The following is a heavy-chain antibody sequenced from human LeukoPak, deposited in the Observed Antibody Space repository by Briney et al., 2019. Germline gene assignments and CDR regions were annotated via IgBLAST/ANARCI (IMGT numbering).Heavy chain of an antibody. CDR1: GYTFTGYY. D-gene: IGHD3-22*01. Sequence: ASVKVSCKASGYTFTGYYMHWVRLAPGQGLEWMGWINPNSGGTNYAQKFQGRVTMTRDTSISTAYMELSRLRSDDTAVYYCAREDLYYYDSSGSEYFQHWGQGTLVTVSS. CDR2: INPNSGGT. J-gene: IGHJ1*01. V-gene: IGHV1-2*02. CDR3: AREDLYYYDSSGSEYFQH.